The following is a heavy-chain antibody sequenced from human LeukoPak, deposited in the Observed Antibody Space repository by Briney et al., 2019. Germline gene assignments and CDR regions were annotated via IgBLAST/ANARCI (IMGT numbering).Heavy chain of an antibody. Sequence: PGGSLRLSCAASGFTFSSYWMHWVRQAPGKGLVWVSRINSDGSSTSYADSVKGRFTISRDNAKNTLYLQMNSLRAEDTAVYYCARGGIAAAGIDYWGQGTLVTVSS. CDR1: GFTFSSYW. CDR3: ARGGIAAAGIDY. CDR2: INSDGSST. D-gene: IGHD6-13*01. V-gene: IGHV3-74*01. J-gene: IGHJ4*02.